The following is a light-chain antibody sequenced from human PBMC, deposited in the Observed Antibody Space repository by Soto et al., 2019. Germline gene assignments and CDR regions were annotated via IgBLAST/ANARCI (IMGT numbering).Light chain of an antibody. CDR3: SSYTTSNRNYV. V-gene: IGLV2-14*01. CDR1: SGDVGDNDF. J-gene: IGLJ1*01. CDR2: EVS. Sequence: QSALTQPASVSGSPGQSITISCAGSSGDVGDNDFVSWYQQRPGKAPKLILYEVSHRPSGVSGRFSGSKSGNTASLTISGLQAEDEADYYCSSYTTSNRNYVFGTGTKVTVL.